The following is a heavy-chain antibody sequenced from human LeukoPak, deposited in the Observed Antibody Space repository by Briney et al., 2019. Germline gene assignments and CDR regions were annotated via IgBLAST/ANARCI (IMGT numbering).Heavy chain of an antibody. CDR3: AKLPRIASDI. V-gene: IGHV3-30*04. CDR2: ISCDGSNE. CDR1: GFTFSSYV. J-gene: IGHJ3*02. Sequence: GGSLRLSCAASGFTFSSYVMHWVRQAPGKGLEWVAIISCDGSNEYYADSVKGRFTISRDNSKNTLYLQMNSLRAADTAVYYCAKLPRIASDIWGQGTMVTVSS.